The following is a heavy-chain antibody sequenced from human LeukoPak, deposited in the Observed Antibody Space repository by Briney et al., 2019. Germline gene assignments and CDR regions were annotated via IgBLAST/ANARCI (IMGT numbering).Heavy chain of an antibody. J-gene: IGHJ6*04. Sequence: LAGGSLRLSCAASGFTFSSYEMNWVRQAPGKGLEWVSYISSSGSTIYYADSVKGRFTISRDNAKNSLYLQMNSLRAEDTAVYYCAALGITMIGGVWGKGTPVTISS. CDR3: AALGITMIGGV. V-gene: IGHV3-48*03. D-gene: IGHD3-10*02. CDR1: GFTFSSYE. CDR2: ISSSGSTI.